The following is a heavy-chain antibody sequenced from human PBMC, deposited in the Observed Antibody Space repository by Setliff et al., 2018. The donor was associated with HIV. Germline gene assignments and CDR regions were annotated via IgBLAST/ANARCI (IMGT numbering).Heavy chain of an antibody. CDR2: ISGSGDST. J-gene: IGHJ5*02. Sequence: PGGSLRLSCAASEFIFSRYAIYWVRQAPGKGLEWVSAISGSGDSTFYADSVQGRFTISRDNSKNTLYLQMNSLRAEDTAVYYCAKAQWLLSHWGFDPWGQGTLVTVSS. CDR3: AKAQWLLSHWGFDP. CDR1: EFIFSRYA. D-gene: IGHD3-3*01. V-gene: IGHV3-23*01.